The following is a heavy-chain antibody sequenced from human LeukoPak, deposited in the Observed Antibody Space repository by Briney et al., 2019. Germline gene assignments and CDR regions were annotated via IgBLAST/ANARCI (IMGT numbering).Heavy chain of an antibody. D-gene: IGHD5-24*01. CDR3: ARDNSVRDEAWWFNP. CDR1: GYTFTSNY. CDR2: ISPSGGST. Sequence: ASVKVSCKAFGYTFTSNYMHWVRQAPGQGPEWMGVISPSGGSTTYAQKFQGRVTLTRDMSTSTDYLEMSSLRSEETAVYYCARDNSVRDEAWWFNPWGQGTLVTVSS. V-gene: IGHV1-46*01. J-gene: IGHJ5*02.